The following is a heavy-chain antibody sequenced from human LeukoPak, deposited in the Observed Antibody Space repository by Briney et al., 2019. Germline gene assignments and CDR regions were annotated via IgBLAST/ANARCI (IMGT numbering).Heavy chain of an antibody. CDR1: GYTFTNNF. V-gene: IGHV1-46*01. CDR2: INPSGDNT. CDR3: ARISSSGWYKYYFDY. D-gene: IGHD6-19*01. J-gene: IGHJ4*02. Sequence: GASVKVSCKASGYTFTNNFMHWVRQAPGQGLEWMGIINPSGDNTWYAQKFQGRVTMTRDMATSTDYMEVSSLRSEDTAVYYCARISSSGWYKYYFDYWGQGTLVTVSS.